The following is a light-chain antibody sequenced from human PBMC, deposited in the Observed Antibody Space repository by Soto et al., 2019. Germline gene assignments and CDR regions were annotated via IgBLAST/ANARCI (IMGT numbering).Light chain of an antibody. J-gene: IGKJ2*01. CDR2: AVS. Sequence: EIVMTQSPATLSVPPGERATLFCRASRNICGKLAWFQQKPGQAPTLLMYAVSTRAAGVQTRFSGSVSGTEFTLTLSSLQSEDFAVYYCQQYANWPQSTFGQGNKLEI. CDR3: QQYANWPQST. CDR1: RNICGK. V-gene: IGKV3-15*01.